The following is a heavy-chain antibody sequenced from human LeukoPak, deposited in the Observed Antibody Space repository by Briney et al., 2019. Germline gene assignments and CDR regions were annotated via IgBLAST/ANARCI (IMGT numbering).Heavy chain of an antibody. CDR2: IYSGGST. V-gene: IGHV3-53*04. D-gene: IGHD2-2*01. J-gene: IGHJ5*02. CDR3: ARALYCSSTSCFYFDP. CDR1: GFTVSSNY. Sequence: GGSLRLSCAASGFTVSSNYMSWVRQAPGKGLEWVSVIYSGGSTYYADSVKGRFTISRHNSKNTLYLQLNSLRAEDTAVYYCARALYCSSTSCFYFDPWGQGTLVTVSS.